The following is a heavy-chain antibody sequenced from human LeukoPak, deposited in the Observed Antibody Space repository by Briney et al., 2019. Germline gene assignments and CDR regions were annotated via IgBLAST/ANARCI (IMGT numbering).Heavy chain of an antibody. CDR1: GFTVSSSY. V-gene: IGHV3-66*01. D-gene: IGHD5-24*01. CDR3: ARSGGRGGYPYYGMDV. Sequence: TGGSLRLSCAASGFTVSSSYMSWVRQAPGRGLEWVSVIYSGGITYYADSVKGRFTISRDNSKNTLYLQMNSLRAEDTAVYYCARSGGRGGYPYYGMDVWGQGTTVTVSS. J-gene: IGHJ6*02. CDR2: IYSGGIT.